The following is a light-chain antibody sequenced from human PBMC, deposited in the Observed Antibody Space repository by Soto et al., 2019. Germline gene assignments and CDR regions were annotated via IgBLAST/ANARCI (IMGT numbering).Light chain of an antibody. CDR2: DAS. CDR3: QQRNNWPPIT. J-gene: IGKJ5*01. Sequence: EIVLTQSPATLSFSPGERATLSCRASQSVRRYLAWYQQKPGQAPRLLIYDASTRATGIPARFSGSGSETDFTLTITSLEPEDFAVYYCQQRNNWPPITFGQRTRLEIK. V-gene: IGKV3-11*01. CDR1: QSVRRY.